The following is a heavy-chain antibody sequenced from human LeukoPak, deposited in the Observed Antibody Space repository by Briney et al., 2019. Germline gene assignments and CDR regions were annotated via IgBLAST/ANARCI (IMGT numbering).Heavy chain of an antibody. CDR3: GRDSGTYYYGSGSYYVGYSDF. J-gene: IGHJ4*02. CDR2: ISSSSGRI. D-gene: IGHD3-10*01. Sequence: GGSLRLSCAASGFTFSSYSMNWVRQAPGKGLEWVSSISSSSGRIYYADSLKGPFTSSRDTAKNSLYLQMKRLGAEDAAVYYCGRDSGTYYYGSGSYYVGYSDFWGPGTLVTVSA. CDR1: GFTFSSYS. V-gene: IGHV3-21*01.